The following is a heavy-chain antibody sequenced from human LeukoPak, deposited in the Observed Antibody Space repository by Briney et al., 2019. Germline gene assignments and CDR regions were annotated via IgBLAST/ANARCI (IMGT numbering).Heavy chain of an antibody. D-gene: IGHD2-15*01. J-gene: IGHJ6*04. Sequence: ASVKVSCKSSGYTFTSYGISLLRQAPGQGLELMGLISAYNGNTNSAQKLQGRVTMTTDTSTSTAYMELRTLRSDDTALYYCARASGGSRRDSYYGMDVWGKGNTVTVSS. CDR2: ISAYNGNT. CDR1: GYTFTSYG. CDR3: ARASGGSRRDSYYGMDV. V-gene: IGHV1-18*04.